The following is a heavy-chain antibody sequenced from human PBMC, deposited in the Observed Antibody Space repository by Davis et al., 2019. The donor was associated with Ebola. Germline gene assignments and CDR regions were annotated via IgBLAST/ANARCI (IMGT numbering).Heavy chain of an antibody. V-gene: IGHV4-59*12. CDR2: IYYSGST. CDR3: ARLRGVWGSYRNYFDY. J-gene: IGHJ4*02. Sequence: MPGGSLRLSCTVSGGSISSYYWSWIRQPPGKGLEWIGYIYYSGSTNYNPSLKSRVTISVDTSKNQFSLKLSSVTAADTAVYYCARLRGVWGSYRNYFDYWGQGTLVTVSS. D-gene: IGHD3-16*02. CDR1: GGSISSYY.